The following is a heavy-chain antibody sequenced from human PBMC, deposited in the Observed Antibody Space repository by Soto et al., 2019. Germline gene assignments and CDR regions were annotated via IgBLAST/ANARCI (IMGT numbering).Heavy chain of an antibody. Sequence: PGESLKISCKASVYNFAHYYIGWVRQMSGKGLEWVGTINPGNSATTYSPSLEGQVTISADKSVSTAYLQWSSLKASDTAIYYCARRTGYDLIDPWGQGTQVTVSS. CDR3: ARRTGYDLIDP. V-gene: IGHV5-51*01. CDR2: INPGNSAT. D-gene: IGHD5-12*01. CDR1: VYNFAHYY. J-gene: IGHJ5*02.